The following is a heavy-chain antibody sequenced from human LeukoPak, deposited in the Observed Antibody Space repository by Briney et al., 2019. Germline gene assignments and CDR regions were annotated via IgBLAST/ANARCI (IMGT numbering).Heavy chain of an antibody. J-gene: IGHJ5*02. CDR2: VYFSGNT. Sequence: SETLSLTCTVSGGSISSYYWSWIRQSAGKGLEWIGRVYFSGNTNYNPSLKSRVTMSIDTSKNQFSLKLSPVTAAATAVYYCARDRGEYSSSSDWFDPWGQGTLVTVSS. CDR3: ARDRGEYSSSSDWFDP. CDR1: GGSISSYY. V-gene: IGHV4-4*07. D-gene: IGHD6-6*01.